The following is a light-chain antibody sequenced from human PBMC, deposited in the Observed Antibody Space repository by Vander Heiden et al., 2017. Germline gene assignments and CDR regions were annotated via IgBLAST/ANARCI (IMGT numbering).Light chain of an antibody. CDR3: SSYAGSNNLV. CDR2: EVS. J-gene: IGLJ2*01. Sequence: QSALTQPPSASGSPGQSVTISCPGTSSDVGGYNYVSWYQQHPGKAPKLMIYEVSKRPSGVPDRFSGSKSGNTASLTGSGLQAEDEADYYCSSYAGSNNLVFGGGTKLTVL. CDR1: SSDVGGYNY. V-gene: IGLV2-8*01.